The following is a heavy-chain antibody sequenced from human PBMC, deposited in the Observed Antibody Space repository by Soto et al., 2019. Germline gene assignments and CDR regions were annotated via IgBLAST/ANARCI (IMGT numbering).Heavy chain of an antibody. CDR3: IRGGVRTWRLDP. CDR1: GLSFSDSP. Sequence: GSLRLSCAASGLSFSDSPIHWVRQASGKGLEWVGRIRSKDYNYATAYAASVKGRFAASRDDSKSTAYLQMNSLKIEDTAVYYCIRGGVRTWRLDPWGQGTLVTVAS. J-gene: IGHJ5*02. D-gene: IGHD3-10*01. V-gene: IGHV3-73*01. CDR2: IRSKDYNYAT.